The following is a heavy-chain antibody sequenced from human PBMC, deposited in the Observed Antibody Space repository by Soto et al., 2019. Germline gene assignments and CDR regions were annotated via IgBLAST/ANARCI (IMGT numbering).Heavy chain of an antibody. CDR2: IYYSGST. V-gene: IGHV4-30-4*01. CDR1: GGSISSGDYY. CDR3: AGVWRWLSQSPYGMDV. Sequence: SETLSLTCTVSGGSISSGDYYWSWIRQPPGKGLEWIGYIYYSGSTYYNPSLKSRITISVDTSKNQFSLKLSSVTAADTAVFYCAGVWRWLSQSPYGMDVWGQGTTVTVSS. D-gene: IGHD2-21*01. J-gene: IGHJ6*02.